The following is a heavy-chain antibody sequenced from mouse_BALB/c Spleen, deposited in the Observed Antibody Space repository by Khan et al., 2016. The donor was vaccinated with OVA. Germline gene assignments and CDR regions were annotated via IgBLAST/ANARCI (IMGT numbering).Heavy chain of an antibody. CDR2: IAPGSSNV. CDR1: GYTFTSYW. Sequence: DLVKPGPSLKLSCKASGYTFTSYWSNCIKQRPGRGLEWRGRIAPGSSNVYYNDMFRGKATLTVDTSYNTAYIQLDRLSSEDSAVDFDARATYYGRSRDAIDYWGQGTSVTVSS. CDR3: ARATYYGRSRDAIDY. J-gene: IGHJ4*01. V-gene: IGHV1S41*01. D-gene: IGHD1-1*01.